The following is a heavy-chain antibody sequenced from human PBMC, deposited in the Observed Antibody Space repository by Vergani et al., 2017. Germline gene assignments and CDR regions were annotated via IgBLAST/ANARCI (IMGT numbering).Heavy chain of an antibody. CDR3: ASNYDSSGYIGAFHI. D-gene: IGHD3-22*01. CDR1: CGSISSGGYY. J-gene: IGHJ3*02. CDR2: LYTSGST. Sequence: QVQLQESGPGLVKPSQTLSLTCPVSCGSISSGGYYWNWIRQPAGKGLEWIGRLYTSGSTTYIPSLKSRVTISVDTSKNQFSLKLTSVTAADTAVYYCASNYDSSGYIGAFHIWGQGTMVTVSS. V-gene: IGHV4-61*02.